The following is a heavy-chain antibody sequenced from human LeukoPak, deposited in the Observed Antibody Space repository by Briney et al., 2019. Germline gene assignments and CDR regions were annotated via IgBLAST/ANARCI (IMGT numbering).Heavy chain of an antibody. D-gene: IGHD3-10*01. CDR1: GYTFTSYG. CDR3: ARVEVRGVRGLYYYYYMDV. CDR2: ISAYNGNT. V-gene: IGHV1-18*01. Sequence: SVKVSRKASGYTFTSYGISWVRQAPGQGLELMGWISAYNGNTNDAQKLQGRVTMTTDTSTSTAYMELRSLRSDDTAVYYCARVEVRGVRGLYYYYYMDVWGKGTTVTISS. J-gene: IGHJ6*03.